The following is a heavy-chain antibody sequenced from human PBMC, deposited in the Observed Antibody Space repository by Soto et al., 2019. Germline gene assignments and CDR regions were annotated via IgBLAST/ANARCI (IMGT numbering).Heavy chain of an antibody. Sequence: GGSLRLSCAASGFTFSSYWMHWVRQAPGKGLVWVSRINSDGSSTSYADSVKGRFTISRDNAKNTLYLQMNSLRAEDTAVYYCASLYYDFWRDPEYYYMEVWGKGTTVTVSS. D-gene: IGHD3-3*01. CDR1: GFTFSSYW. J-gene: IGHJ6*03. CDR3: ASLYYDFWRDPEYYYMEV. CDR2: INSDGSST. V-gene: IGHV3-74*01.